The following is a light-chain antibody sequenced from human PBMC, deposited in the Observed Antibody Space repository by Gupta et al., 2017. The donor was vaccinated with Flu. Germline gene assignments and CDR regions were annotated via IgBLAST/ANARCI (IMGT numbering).Light chain of an antibody. V-gene: IGKV2-28*01. J-gene: IGKJ1*01. Sequence: DIVMTQSPLSLPVTPGEPASISCRSSQSLLHSNGYNYLDWYLQKPGQSPQLLIYLGSNRASGVPDRFSGSGSGTDFTLKISRVEAEDVGVYYCKQGLQTPSTFGQGTKVEI. CDR1: QSLLHSNGYNY. CDR2: LGS. CDR3: KQGLQTPST.